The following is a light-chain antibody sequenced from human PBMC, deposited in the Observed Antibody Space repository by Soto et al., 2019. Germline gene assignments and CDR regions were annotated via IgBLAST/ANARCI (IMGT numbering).Light chain of an antibody. CDR3: QHRSNWLT. V-gene: IGKV3-11*01. CDR1: QSVSNY. J-gene: IGKJ4*01. Sequence: EIVLTQSPATLSLSPGERATLSCRASQSVSNYLGWYQQKPGQAPRLLIYDASNRATGIPARFSGSGSGTDFTLTISSLVPEDFAVYYCQHRSNWLTFGGGTKVEIK. CDR2: DAS.